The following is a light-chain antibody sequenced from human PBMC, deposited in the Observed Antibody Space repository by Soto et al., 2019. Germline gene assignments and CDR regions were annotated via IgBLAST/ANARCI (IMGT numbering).Light chain of an antibody. CDR1: SSNIGAGYD. Sequence: QSALTQPPSVSGAPGQMVTISCTGSSSNIGAGYDVHWYQQLPGGAPKLLIYANSNRPSGVPDRFSGSRSGTSASLAITGLQAEDEADYSCQSYDSSLSGFYVFGTGTKVTVL. CDR2: ANS. J-gene: IGLJ1*01. V-gene: IGLV1-40*01. CDR3: QSYDSSLSGFYV.